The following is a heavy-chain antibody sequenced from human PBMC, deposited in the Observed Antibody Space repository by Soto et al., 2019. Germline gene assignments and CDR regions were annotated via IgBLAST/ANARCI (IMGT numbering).Heavy chain of an antibody. J-gene: IGHJ6*02. Sequence: QMQLVQSGPEVKKPGTSVKVSCKTSGFTFTSSAMQLVRQARGQRLEWIGWLVVGSGNTNYAQKFQERVTITRDMSTSTAFMELSSLRSEDTAMYYCAAASSTSGGYYGMDVWGQGTTVTVSS. CDR2: LVVGSGNT. CDR3: AAASSTSGGYYGMDV. CDR1: GFTFTSSA. D-gene: IGHD2-2*01. V-gene: IGHV1-58*02.